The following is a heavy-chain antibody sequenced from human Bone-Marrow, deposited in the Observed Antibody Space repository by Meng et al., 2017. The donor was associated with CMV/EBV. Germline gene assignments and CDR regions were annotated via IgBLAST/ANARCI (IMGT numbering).Heavy chain of an antibody. CDR2: SYHSGTT. D-gene: IGHD6-6*01. CDR3: ARDLETAGRPADS. V-gene: IGHV4-4*02. Sequence: GSGGSISSNNWWSWDRQSPEKGLEWIGKSYHSGTTNYNPSLKSRVTISVDKTQNLLSLRLSSVTAADTAVYYCARDLETAGRPADSWGQGTLVTVSS. CDR1: GGSISSNNW. J-gene: IGHJ4*02.